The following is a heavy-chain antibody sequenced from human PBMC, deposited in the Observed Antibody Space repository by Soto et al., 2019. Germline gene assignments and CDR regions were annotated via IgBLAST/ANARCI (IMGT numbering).Heavy chain of an antibody. V-gene: IGHV2-5*02. CDR2: IYWDDDK. CDR3: AHSISSWYPDY. J-gene: IGHJ4*02. Sequence: QITLKESGPTLVKPTQTITLTCTFSGFSLSTSGVGVGWLRQPPGKALEWLALIYWDDDKRSSPSLKRRLTLTKDTSKNQVVLTMTNMDPVDTATYDCAHSISSWYPDYWGQGTLVTVSS. CDR1: GFSLSTSGVG. D-gene: IGHD6-13*01.